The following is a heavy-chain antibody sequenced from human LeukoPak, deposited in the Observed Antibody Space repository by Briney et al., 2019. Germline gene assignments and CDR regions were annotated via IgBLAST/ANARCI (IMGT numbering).Heavy chain of an antibody. J-gene: IGHJ4*02. CDR1: GFTFSSYA. D-gene: IGHD1-26*01. V-gene: IGHV3-30-3*01. CDR2: ISYDGSNK. Sequence: GGSLRLSCAASGFTFSSYAMPWVRQAPGKGLEWVAVISYDGSNKYYADSVKGRFTISRDNSKNTLYLQMNSLRAEDTAVYYCAKEVIVGVSFDSWGQGTLVTVSS. CDR3: AKEVIVGVSFDS.